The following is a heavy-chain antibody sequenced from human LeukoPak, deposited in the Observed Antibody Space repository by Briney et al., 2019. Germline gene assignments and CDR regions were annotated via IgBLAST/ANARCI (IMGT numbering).Heavy chain of an antibody. CDR2: IKQDGSDK. Sequence: GGSLRLSCEASGFTFSNSWMSWVRQAPGKGLEWVASIKQDGSDKFYVDSVKGRFTISRDNAKNSLYLQMNSLRADDTAVYYCARGVTTVDYWAREPWSPSPQ. CDR3: ARGVTTVDY. V-gene: IGHV3-7*05. J-gene: IGHJ4*02. CDR1: GFTFSNSW. D-gene: IGHD4-17*01.